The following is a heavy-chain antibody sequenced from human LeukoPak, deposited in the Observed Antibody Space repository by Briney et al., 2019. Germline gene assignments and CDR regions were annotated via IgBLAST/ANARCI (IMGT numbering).Heavy chain of an antibody. J-gene: IGHJ4*02. CDR2: ISGSGGST. Sequence: GGSLRLSCAASGFTFRTYAMSWVRQAPGKGLEWVSAISGSGGSTYYADSVKGRFTISRDNSKNALHLQMNSLRVEDTAVYYCAKYGHCGSTSCYRYFDYWGQGTLVTVSS. CDR3: AKYGHCGSTSCYRYFDY. CDR1: GFTFRTYA. D-gene: IGHD2-2*01. V-gene: IGHV3-23*01.